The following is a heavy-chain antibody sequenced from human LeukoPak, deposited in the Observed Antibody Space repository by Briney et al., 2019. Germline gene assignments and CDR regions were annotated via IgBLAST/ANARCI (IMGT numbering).Heavy chain of an antibody. V-gene: IGHV3-7*03. Sequence: GGSLRLSYAASGFTFTNYWMSWVRQTPGKGLEWVANINQDGSEKFYVDSVKGRFTISRDNAKNSLYLQMNSLRAEDTALYYCARRQLWPHDAFDIWGQGTMVTVSS. CDR3: ARRQLWPHDAFDI. CDR2: INQDGSEK. J-gene: IGHJ3*02. CDR1: GFTFTNYW. D-gene: IGHD5-18*01.